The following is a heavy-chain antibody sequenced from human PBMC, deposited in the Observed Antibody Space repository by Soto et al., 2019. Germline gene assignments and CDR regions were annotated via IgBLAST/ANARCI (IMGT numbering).Heavy chain of an antibody. Sequence: QVQLQQWGAGLLKPSETLSLTCAVYGGSFSGYYWSWIRQPPGKGLEWIGEINHSGSTNYNPSLKSRVTISVDTCKNHFSLNLSSVAAADTAVYYCARGKYYDILTGRYYFDYRGQGTLFTVSS. D-gene: IGHD3-9*01. V-gene: IGHV4-34*01. CDR3: ARGKYYDILTGRYYFDY. CDR1: GGSFSGYY. J-gene: IGHJ4*02. CDR2: INHSGST.